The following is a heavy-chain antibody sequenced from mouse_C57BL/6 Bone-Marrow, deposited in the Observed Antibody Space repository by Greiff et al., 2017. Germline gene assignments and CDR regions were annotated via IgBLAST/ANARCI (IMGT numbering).Heavy chain of an antibody. J-gene: IGHJ4*01. V-gene: IGHV2-2*01. CDR2: IWSGGST. Sequence: QVQLQQSGPGLVQPSQSLSITCTVSGFSLTSYGVHWVRQSPGKGLEWLGVIWSGGSTDYNAAFISRLSISKDNSKSQVFFKMNSLQADDTAIYYCARYGKRGRAMDYWGQGTSVTVSS. D-gene: IGHD2-1*01. CDR1: GFSLTSYG. CDR3: ARYGKRGRAMDY.